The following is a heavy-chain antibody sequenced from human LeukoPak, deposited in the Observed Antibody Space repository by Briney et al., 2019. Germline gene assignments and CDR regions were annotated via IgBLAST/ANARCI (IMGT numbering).Heavy chain of an antibody. V-gene: IGHV3-48*03. J-gene: IGHJ4*02. CDR3: GRGGGKGTTSGDY. CDR1: GFTFSSYE. Sequence: SGGSLRLSCAASGFTFSSYEMNWVRQAPGKGLEWVSHISRGGSTIYYADSVKGRFTISRDNPKNSLYLQMNSLRAEDTAVYDCGRGGGKGTTSGDYWGQGTLVTVSS. D-gene: IGHD1-7*01. CDR2: ISRGGSTI.